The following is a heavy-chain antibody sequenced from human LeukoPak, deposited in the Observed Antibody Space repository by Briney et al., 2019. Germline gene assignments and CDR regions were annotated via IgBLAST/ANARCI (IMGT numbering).Heavy chain of an antibody. D-gene: IGHD3-10*01. J-gene: IGHJ4*02. Sequence: GASVKVSCKASGYTFTIYGISWVRQAPGQGLEWVGIINPSGGSTSYAQKFQGRVTMTRDTSTSTVYMELSSLRSEDTAVYYCARAGSITILRGVTGSQFDYWGQGTLVTVSS. CDR3: ARAGSITILRGVTGSQFDY. V-gene: IGHV1-46*01. CDR2: INPSGGST. CDR1: GYTFTIYG.